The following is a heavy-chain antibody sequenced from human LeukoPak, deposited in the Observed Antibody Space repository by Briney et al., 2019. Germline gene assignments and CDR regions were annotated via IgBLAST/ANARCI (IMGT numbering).Heavy chain of an antibody. J-gene: IGHJ4*02. Sequence: SETLSLTCTVSGYTLSRGYYWGWIGQPPGKGLEWIGSIYHSGSTYYNPSLKSRVTISVDTSKNQFSLKLSSVTAADTAVYYCARAPYSGSYYGYWGQGTLVTVSS. CDR1: GYTLSRGYY. CDR2: IYHSGST. V-gene: IGHV4-38-2*02. CDR3: ARAPYSGSYYGY. D-gene: IGHD1-26*01.